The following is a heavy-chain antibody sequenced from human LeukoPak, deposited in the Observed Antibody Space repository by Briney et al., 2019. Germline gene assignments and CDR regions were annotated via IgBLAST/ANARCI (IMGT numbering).Heavy chain of an antibody. V-gene: IGHV3-23*01. D-gene: IGHD3-9*01. J-gene: IGHJ4*02. CDR2: ISGSGVST. Sequence: PGGSLRLSCAASGVTFSRYAMSWVRQAPGKGLEWVSAISGSGVSTSYADSVKGRFTISRDNSKNTLYLQMNSLRAEDTAVYYCAKGTSLINILTGYFYYFDYWGQGTLVTVSS. CDR1: GVTFSRYA. CDR3: AKGTSLINILTGYFYYFDY.